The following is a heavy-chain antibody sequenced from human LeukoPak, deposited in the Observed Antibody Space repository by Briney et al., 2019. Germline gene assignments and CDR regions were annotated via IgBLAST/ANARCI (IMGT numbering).Heavy chain of an antibody. CDR1: GYTFNSFG. V-gene: IGHV1-18*01. D-gene: IGHD6-13*01. CDR3: ARDARIAAAGTLHDY. Sequence: ASVKVSCKASGYTFNSFGISWVRQAPGQGLEWMGYISAYNGATNYAQKLQGRVTLTTDTSTSTAYMELSNLRSDDTAVYYCARDARIAAAGTLHDYWGQGALVTVSS. CDR2: ISAYNGAT. J-gene: IGHJ4*02.